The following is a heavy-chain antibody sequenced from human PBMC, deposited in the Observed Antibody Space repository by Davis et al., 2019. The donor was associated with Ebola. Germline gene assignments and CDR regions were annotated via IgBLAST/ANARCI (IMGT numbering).Heavy chain of an antibody. J-gene: IGHJ4*02. CDR3: AKGYDNFDY. V-gene: IGHV4-34*01. Sequence: GSLRLSCAASGFTFSDYYMSWIRQPPGKGLEWIGEINHSGSTNYNPSLKSRVTISVDTSKNQFSLKLSSVTAADTAVYYCAKGYDNFDYWGQGTLVTVSS. CDR1: GFTFSDYY. D-gene: IGHD5-12*01. CDR2: INHSGST.